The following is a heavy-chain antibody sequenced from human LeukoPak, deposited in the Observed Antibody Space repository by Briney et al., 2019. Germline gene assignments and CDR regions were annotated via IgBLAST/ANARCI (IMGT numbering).Heavy chain of an antibody. J-gene: IGHJ4*02. Sequence: SVKVSCKASGYTFTGYYMHWVRQAPGQGLEWMGRINPNSGGTNYAQKFQGRVTMTRDTSISTAYMELSRLRSDDTAVYYCARVWYSYGYFDYWGQGTLVTVSS. D-gene: IGHD5-18*01. CDR3: ARVWYSYGYFDY. CDR2: INPNSGGT. V-gene: IGHV1-2*06. CDR1: GYTFTGYY.